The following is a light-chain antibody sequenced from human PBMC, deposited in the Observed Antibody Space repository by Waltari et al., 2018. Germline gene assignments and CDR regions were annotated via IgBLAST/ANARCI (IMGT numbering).Light chain of an antibody. Sequence: QAGLTQPPSMSKDLRQTATLTCTGNSNNVGYQGAAWLQQHQGHPPKLRSYRNNDRPSGISERFSASRSGNTASLTITGLQPEDEADYYCSAWDSSLSAWVFGGGTKLTVL. J-gene: IGLJ3*02. CDR1: SNNVGYQG. CDR2: RNN. CDR3: SAWDSSLSAWV. V-gene: IGLV10-54*01.